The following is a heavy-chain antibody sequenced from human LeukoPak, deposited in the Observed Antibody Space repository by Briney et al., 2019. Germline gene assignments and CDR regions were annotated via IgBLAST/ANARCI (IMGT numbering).Heavy chain of an antibody. CDR2: IYYSGST. J-gene: IGHJ4*02. CDR3: ARSLQYYYDNSGYFDY. CDR1: GGSISSYY. D-gene: IGHD3-22*01. V-gene: IGHV4-59*08. Sequence: KTSETLSPTGTLSGGSISSYYWSWTRQPPGKGLEWIGYIYYSGSTNYNPSLKSRVTISVDTSKNHFSLKLSSVTAADTAVYYCARSLQYYYDNSGYFDYWGQGTLVTVSS.